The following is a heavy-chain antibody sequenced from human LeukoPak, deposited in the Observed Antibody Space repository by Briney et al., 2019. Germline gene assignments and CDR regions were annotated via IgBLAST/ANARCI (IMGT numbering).Heavy chain of an antibody. CDR3: ARSSIAAAVTGWFDP. CDR2: ISSSGSTI. CDR1: GFTFSSYE. J-gene: IGHJ5*02. Sequence: GGSLRLSCAASGFTFSSYEMNWVRQAPGKGLEWVSYISSSGSTIYYADSVKGRFTISRDNAKNSLYLQMNSLRAEDTAVYYCARSSIAAAVTGWFDPWGQGTLVTVSS. V-gene: IGHV3-48*03. D-gene: IGHD6-13*01.